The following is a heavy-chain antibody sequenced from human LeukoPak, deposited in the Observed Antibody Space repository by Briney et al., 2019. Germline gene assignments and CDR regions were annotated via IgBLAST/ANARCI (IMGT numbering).Heavy chain of an antibody. CDR2: INHSGST. CDR1: GFTFSSHG. J-gene: IGHJ1*01. D-gene: IGHD3-9*01. Sequence: GSLRLSCAASGFTFSSHGMNWVRQAPGKGLEWIGEINHSGSTNYNPSLKSRVTISVDTSKNQFSLKLSSVTAADTAVYYCARGGSLRYFDWLFYFQHWGQGTLVTVSS. V-gene: IGHV4-34*01. CDR3: ARGGSLRYFDWLFYFQH.